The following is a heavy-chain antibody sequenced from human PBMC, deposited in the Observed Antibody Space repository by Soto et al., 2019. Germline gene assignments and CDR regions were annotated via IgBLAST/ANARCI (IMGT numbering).Heavy chain of an antibody. J-gene: IGHJ6*02. Sequence: PGGSLRLSCEESGFSFSSYGMHWVRQAPGKGLEWVAVIRYDGSIKYYVDSVKGRFTLSRDNSKNTLSLQMYSLSAEDTGVYYCARRPSRWSPSFAYYGMDVWRQGTTVTVSS. CDR3: ARRPSRWSPSFAYYGMDV. CDR2: IRYDGSIK. V-gene: IGHV3-33*01. CDR1: GFSFSSYG. D-gene: IGHD6-13*01.